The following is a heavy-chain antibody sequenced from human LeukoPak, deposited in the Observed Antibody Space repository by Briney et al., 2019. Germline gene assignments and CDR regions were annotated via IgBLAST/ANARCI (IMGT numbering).Heavy chain of an antibody. Sequence: GASVKLSCKASGGTFSSYTISWVRHAPGQGLELMGRIIPILGIANYAQKFQGRVTITADKSTSTAYMELSSLRSKDTAVYDSARDQKSIVGAWGLDYQGQETLVTVSS. CDR2: IIPILGIA. V-gene: IGHV1-69*04. D-gene: IGHD1-26*01. J-gene: IGHJ4*02. CDR1: GGTFSSYT. CDR3: ARDQKSIVGAWGLDY.